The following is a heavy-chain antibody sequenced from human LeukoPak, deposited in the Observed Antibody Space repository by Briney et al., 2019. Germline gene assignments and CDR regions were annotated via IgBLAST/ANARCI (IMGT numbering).Heavy chain of an antibody. CDR2: INPYNGNT. J-gene: IGHJ5*02. CDR3: ARDRSDSGDYVLLDR. CDR1: GYTFTSYG. Sequence: ASVKVSCKASGYTFTSYGISWVRQAPGQGLEWMAWINPYNGNTNYAQNLQGRVTVTTDTSTSTAYMELRSLRSDDTAVYYCARDRSDSGDYVLLDRWGQGTLVTVSS. D-gene: IGHD4-17*01. V-gene: IGHV1-18*01.